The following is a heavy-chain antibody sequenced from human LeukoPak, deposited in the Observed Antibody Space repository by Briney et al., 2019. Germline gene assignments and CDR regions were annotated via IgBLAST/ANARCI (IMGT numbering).Heavy chain of an antibody. J-gene: IGHJ4*02. CDR2: VNLQGST. D-gene: IGHD2-2*02. V-gene: IGHV4-4*02. CDR1: GGSISNTNW. Sequence: SGTLSLTCGVSGGSISNTNWWTWVRQPPGKGLEWIGEVNLQGSTNYNPSLKSRVAISVDKSENHISLKLTSVTAADTAVYYCARKFCSSISCDRGFFDYWGQGTLVTVSS. CDR3: ARKFCSSISCDRGFFDY.